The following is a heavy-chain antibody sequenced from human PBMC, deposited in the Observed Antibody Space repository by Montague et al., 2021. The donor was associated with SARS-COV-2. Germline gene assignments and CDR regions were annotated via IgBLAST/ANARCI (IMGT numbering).Heavy chain of an antibody. Sequence: SLRLSCAASGFTFTSYSMNWVRQAPGKGLEALSVISSDGSYKYYADSVKGRFTISRDNSRNTLYLQMNSLRPEDTAVYYCARDLLRHKGGFDSWGQGTLVTVSS. CDR3: ARDLLRHKGGFDS. V-gene: IGHV3-30-3*01. J-gene: IGHJ4*02. D-gene: IGHD2/OR15-2a*01. CDR2: ISSDGSYK. CDR1: GFTFTSYS.